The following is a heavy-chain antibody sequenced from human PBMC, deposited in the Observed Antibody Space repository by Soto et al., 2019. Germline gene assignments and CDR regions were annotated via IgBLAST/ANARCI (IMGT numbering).Heavy chain of an antibody. CDR1: GFTFSSYG. CDR2: IWYDGSNK. V-gene: IGHV3-30*02. CDR3: VKDGSSGWPYYYGMDV. Sequence: GGSLRLSXAASGFTFSSYGMHWVRQAPGKGLEWVAVIWYDGSNKYYADSVKGRFTISRDNSKNTLYLQMSSLRPEDTAVYYCVKDGSSGWPYYYGMDVWGQGTTVTVS. D-gene: IGHD6-19*01. J-gene: IGHJ6*02.